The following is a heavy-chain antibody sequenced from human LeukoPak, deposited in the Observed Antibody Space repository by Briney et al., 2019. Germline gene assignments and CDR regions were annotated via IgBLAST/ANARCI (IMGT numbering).Heavy chain of an antibody. Sequence: GGSLRLSCAASGFTFSSYWMSWVRQAPGKGLEWVANIKQDGSEKYYVDSVKGRFTISRDNAKNSLYLQMNSLRAEDTAMYYCARAHNWKYGSFDFWGQGTLVTVSS. V-gene: IGHV3-7*01. J-gene: IGHJ4*02. CDR2: IKQDGSEK. CDR3: ARAHNWKYGSFDF. CDR1: GFTFSSYW. D-gene: IGHD1-7*01.